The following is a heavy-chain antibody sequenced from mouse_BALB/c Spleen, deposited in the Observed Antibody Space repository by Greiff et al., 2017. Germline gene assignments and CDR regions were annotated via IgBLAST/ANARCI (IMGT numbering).Heavy chain of an antibody. CDR1: GFSLTSYG. V-gene: IGHV2-9*02. D-gene: IGHD2-4*01. J-gene: IGHJ3*01. Sequence: VKLVESGPGLVAPSQSLSITCTVSGFSLTSYGVHWVRQPPGKGLEWLGVIWAGGSTNYNSALMSRLSISKDNSKSQVFLKMNSLQTDDTAMYYCARYDYDPAFADWGQGTLVTVSA. CDR3: ARYDYDPAFAD. CDR2: IWAGGST.